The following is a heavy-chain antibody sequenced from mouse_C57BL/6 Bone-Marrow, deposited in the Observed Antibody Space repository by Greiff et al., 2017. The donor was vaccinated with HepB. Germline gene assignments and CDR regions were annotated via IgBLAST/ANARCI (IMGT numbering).Heavy chain of an antibody. CDR3: ARVGNYGGDYAMDY. J-gene: IGHJ4*01. CDR1: GYTFTDYY. Sequence: EVQLQQSGPELVKPGASVKISCKASGYTFTDYYMNWVKQSHGKSLEWIGDINPNNGGTSYNQKFKGKATLTVDKSSSTAYMELRSLTSEDSAVYYCARVGNYGGDYAMDYWGQGTSVTVSS. CDR2: INPNNGGT. D-gene: IGHD2-1*01. V-gene: IGHV1-26*01.